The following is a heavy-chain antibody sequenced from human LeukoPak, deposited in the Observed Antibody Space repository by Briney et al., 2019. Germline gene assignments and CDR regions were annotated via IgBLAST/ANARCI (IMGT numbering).Heavy chain of an antibody. CDR2: IYYSGST. CDR1: GGSISSYY. J-gene: IGHJ4*02. Sequence: SETLSLTCTVSGGSISSYYWSWIRQPPGKGLEWIGYIYYSGSTNYNPSLKSRVTISVDTSKNQFSLKLSSVTAADTAVYYCAMHFGGYYSFDYWGQGTLVTVSS. CDR3: AMHFGGYYSFDY. D-gene: IGHD3-22*01. V-gene: IGHV4-59*12.